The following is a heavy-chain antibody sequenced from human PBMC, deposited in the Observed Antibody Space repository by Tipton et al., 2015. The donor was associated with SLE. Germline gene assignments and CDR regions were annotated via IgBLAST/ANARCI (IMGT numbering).Heavy chain of an antibody. CDR2: IYSGGST. CDR1: GFTFSSYA. Sequence: SLRLSCAASGFTFSSYAMSWVRQAPGKGLEWVSVIYSGGSTYYADSVKGRFTISRDNSKNTLYLQMNSLRAEDTAVYYCARKPEGFDIWGQGTMVTVSS. V-gene: IGHV3-66*02. J-gene: IGHJ3*02. CDR3: ARKPEGFDI.